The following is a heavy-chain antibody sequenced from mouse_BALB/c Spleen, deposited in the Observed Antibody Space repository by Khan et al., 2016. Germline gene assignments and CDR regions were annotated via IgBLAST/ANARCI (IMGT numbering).Heavy chain of an antibody. Sequence: EVKLEVSGPGLVKPSQSLSLTCTVTGYSITSDYAWNWIRQFPGNKLEWMGYISYSGSTRYCPSLKSRISITRDTSKNQFFLQLNSVTTEDTATYYCARTPTAYYAMDYWGQGTSVTVSS. D-gene: IGHD1-2*01. CDR3: ARTPTAYYAMDY. CDR2: ISYSGST. CDR1: GYSITSDYA. V-gene: IGHV3-2*02. J-gene: IGHJ4*01.